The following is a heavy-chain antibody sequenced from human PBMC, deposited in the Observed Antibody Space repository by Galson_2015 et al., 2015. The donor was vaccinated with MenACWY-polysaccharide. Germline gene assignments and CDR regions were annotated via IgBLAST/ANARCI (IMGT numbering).Heavy chain of an antibody. J-gene: IGHJ4*02. V-gene: IGHV3-30-3*01. CDR1: GFTFNTFA. CDR3: ARGVRSLARIDY. CDR2: ISYDGSNK. Sequence: SLRLSCAGSGFTFNTFAMNWVRQAPGKGLEWVALISYDGSNKYHADSVKGSFTISRNNSKNTVYLQMDSLRPEDTALYYCARGVRSLARIDYWGPGAQVTVSS. D-gene: IGHD3-10*01.